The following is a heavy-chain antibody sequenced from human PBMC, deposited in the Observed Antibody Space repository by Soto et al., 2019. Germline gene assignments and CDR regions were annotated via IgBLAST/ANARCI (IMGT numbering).Heavy chain of an antibody. Sequence: EVQLLESGGGFIQPGGSLKLSCAASGFTFSNYAMAWVRQAPGKGLEWVSFITGSGFDTYTTDSVRGRFTVSRDNSRSNVVSPMDGLGVEDTAVYYCTKRRPQYFDDWGQGTLVTVSP. CDR2: ITGSGFDT. J-gene: IGHJ4*02. CDR3: TKRRPQYFDD. V-gene: IGHV3-23*01. CDR1: GFTFSNYA.